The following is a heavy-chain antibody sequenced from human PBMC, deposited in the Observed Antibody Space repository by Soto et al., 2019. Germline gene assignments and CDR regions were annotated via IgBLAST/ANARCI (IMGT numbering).Heavy chain of an antibody. V-gene: IGHV3-73*01. D-gene: IGHD6-13*01. J-gene: IGHJ4*02. Sequence: GSLRLSCAASGFIFSDSVIHWVRQASGKGLEWVGRVRSKSKRYATAYAASMRGRFTIPRDDSKNTASLHMNSLQTEDTAIYYCTSQSSTWSFDSWGQGTLVTVSS. CDR3: TSQSSTWSFDS. CDR1: GFIFSDSV. CDR2: VRSKSKRYAT.